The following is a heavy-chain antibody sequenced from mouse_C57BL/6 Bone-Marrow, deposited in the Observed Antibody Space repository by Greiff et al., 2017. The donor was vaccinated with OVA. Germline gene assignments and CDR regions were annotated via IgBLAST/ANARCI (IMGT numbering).Heavy chain of an antibody. V-gene: IGHV1-82*01. CDR1: GYAFSSSW. D-gene: IGHD1-1*01. CDR3: ERKVTTVVATRYFDV. Sequence: QVQLQQSGPELVKPGASVKISCKASGYAFSSSWMNWVKQRPGKGLEWIGRIYPGDGDTNYNGKFKGKATLTADKSSSTAYMQLSSLTSEDSAVYFCERKVTTVVATRYFDVWGTGTTVTVSS. CDR2: IYPGDGDT. J-gene: IGHJ1*03.